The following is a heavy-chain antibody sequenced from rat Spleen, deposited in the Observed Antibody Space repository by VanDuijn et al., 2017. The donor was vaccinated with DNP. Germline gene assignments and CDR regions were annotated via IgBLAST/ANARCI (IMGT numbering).Heavy chain of an antibody. D-gene: IGHD3-7*01. J-gene: IGHJ3*01. CDR1: GFTFNNYW. CDR2: ITNTGGTT. Sequence: EVQLVESGGGLVQPGRSLKLSCVASGFTFNNYWMTWIRQAPGKGLEWIASITNTGGTTYYRDSVKGRFTISRDNGKSTLYLQMDSLRSEDTVTYYCATSESAGFVYWGQGTLVTVSS. CDR3: ATSESAGFVY. V-gene: IGHV5-31*01.